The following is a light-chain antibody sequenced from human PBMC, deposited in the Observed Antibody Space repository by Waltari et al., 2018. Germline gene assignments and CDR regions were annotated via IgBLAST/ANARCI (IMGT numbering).Light chain of an antibody. Sequence: QAVVTQEPSLTVSPGGTVTLTCGSSTGAVTTGHYPYWFQQKPGDAPPTLIFDSTNTPPKAPARFSGSLLGGKSALTLSGALPEDEAAYYCMLSYGAVRVFGGGTKLTVL. CDR3: MLSYGAVRV. CDR1: TGAVTTGHY. J-gene: IGLJ2*01. CDR2: DST. V-gene: IGLV7-46*01.